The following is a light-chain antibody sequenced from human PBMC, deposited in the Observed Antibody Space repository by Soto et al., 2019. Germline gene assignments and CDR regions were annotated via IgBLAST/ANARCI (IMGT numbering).Light chain of an antibody. CDR1: QTISSW. CDR3: QHYNSYSEA. V-gene: IGKV1-5*03. J-gene: IGKJ1*01. CDR2: KAS. Sequence: DIQTTQSPSTLSGSVGDRVTITCRACQTISSWLAWYQQKPGKAPKLLIYKASTLKSGVPSRFSGSGSWTEFTLTISSLQPDDFATYYCQHYNSYSEAFGQGTKVDIK.